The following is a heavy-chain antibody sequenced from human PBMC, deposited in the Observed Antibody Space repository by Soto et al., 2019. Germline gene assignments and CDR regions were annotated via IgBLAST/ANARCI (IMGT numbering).Heavy chain of an antibody. CDR1: GFTFSGYG. V-gene: IGHV3-30*03. CDR2: ISYDGSNK. CDR3: AVLPXTLQRVSSGYYDDAFDI. D-gene: IGHD3-22*01. Sequence: PGGSLRLSCAASGFTFSGYGMHWVRQAPGKGLERVAVISYDGSNKYYADSVKGRFTISRDNSKNTLYLQMNCLRAEDTAVYYCAVLPXTLQRVSSGYYDDAFDIWGQGTMVTVSS. J-gene: IGHJ3*02.